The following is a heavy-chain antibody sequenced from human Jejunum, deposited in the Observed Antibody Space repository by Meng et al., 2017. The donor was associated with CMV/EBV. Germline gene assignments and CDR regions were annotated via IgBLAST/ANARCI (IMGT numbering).Heavy chain of an antibody. Sequence: GFSFSGYGMHWVRQAPGRGLEWVALIWFDGYNKYYADSVKGRFTISRDNSKNTLYLEMNSLRAEDTAVYYCAKVYYYDSSAPYYFDSWGQGTLVTVSS. J-gene: IGHJ4*02. CDR3: AKVYYYDSSAPYYFDS. D-gene: IGHD3-22*01. V-gene: IGHV3-33*06. CDR2: IWFDGYNK. CDR1: GFSFSGYG.